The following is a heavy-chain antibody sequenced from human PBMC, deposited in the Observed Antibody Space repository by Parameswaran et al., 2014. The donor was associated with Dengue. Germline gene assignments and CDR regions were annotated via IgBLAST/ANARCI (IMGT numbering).Heavy chain of an antibody. Sequence: RWIRQPPGKGLEWIGYIYYSGSTYYNPSLKSRVTISVDTSKNQFSLKLSSVTAADTAVYYCARDIQQDYYYYYMDVWGKGPRSPSP. CDR3: ARDIQQDYYYYYMDV. V-gene: IGHV4-30-4*01. CDR2: IYYSGST. J-gene: IGHJ6*03. D-gene: IGHD5-18*01.